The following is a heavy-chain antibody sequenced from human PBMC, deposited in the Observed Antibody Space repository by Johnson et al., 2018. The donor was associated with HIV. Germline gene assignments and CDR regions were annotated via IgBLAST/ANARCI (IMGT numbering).Heavy chain of an antibody. V-gene: IGHV3-23*04. Sequence: VQLVESGGGLVQPGGSLRLSCAASGFTFSSHAMSWVRQAPGKGLEWVSAISGSGGSTYYADSVKDRFTISRDNSKNTLYLQMNGLRAEDTGLYYCVRDQGYYDSSGYPDAFDIWGQGTMVTVSS. J-gene: IGHJ3*02. D-gene: IGHD3-22*01. CDR1: GFTFSSHA. CDR3: VRDQGYYDSSGYPDAFDI. CDR2: ISGSGGST.